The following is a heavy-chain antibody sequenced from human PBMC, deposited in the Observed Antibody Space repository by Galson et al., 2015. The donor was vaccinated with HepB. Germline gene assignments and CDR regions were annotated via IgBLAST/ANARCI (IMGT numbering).Heavy chain of an antibody. CDR3: TTDRYYYGMDV. Sequence: SLRLSCAASGFTFSNAWMNWVRQAPGKGLEWVGRIKSNTDGGTTDYAAPVKGRFTIARDDSKNTLYLQMNSLKTEDTAVYYCTTDRYYYGMDVWGQGTTVTVSS. J-gene: IGHJ6*02. V-gene: IGHV3-15*07. CDR2: IKSNTDGGTT. CDR1: GFTFSNAW.